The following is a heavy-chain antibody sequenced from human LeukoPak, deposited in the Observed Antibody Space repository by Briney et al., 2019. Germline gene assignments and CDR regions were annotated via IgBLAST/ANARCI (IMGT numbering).Heavy chain of an antibody. CDR3: ARGPGAAAVANSWFDP. CDR1: GGSFSGYY. V-gene: IGHV4-34*01. J-gene: IGHJ5*02. Sequence: PSETLSLTCAVYGGSFSGYYWSWIRQPPGKGLEWIGEINHSGSTNYNPSLKSRVTISVDTSKNQFSLKLSSVTAADTAVYYCARGPGAAAVANSWFDPWGQGTLVTVSS. CDR2: INHSGST. D-gene: IGHD6-13*01.